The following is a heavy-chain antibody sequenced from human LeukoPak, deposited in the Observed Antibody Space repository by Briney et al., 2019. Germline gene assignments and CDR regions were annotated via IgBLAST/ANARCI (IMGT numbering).Heavy chain of an antibody. CDR2: INWNGGST. Sequence: GGSLRLSCAASGFTFDDYGMSWVRQAPGKGLEWVSGINWNGGSTGYADSAKGRFTISRDNAKNSLYLQMNSLRAEDTALYYCARSYDSSVLGAFDIWGQGTMVTVSS. J-gene: IGHJ3*02. CDR1: GFTFDDYG. V-gene: IGHV3-20*04. CDR3: ARSYDSSVLGAFDI. D-gene: IGHD3-22*01.